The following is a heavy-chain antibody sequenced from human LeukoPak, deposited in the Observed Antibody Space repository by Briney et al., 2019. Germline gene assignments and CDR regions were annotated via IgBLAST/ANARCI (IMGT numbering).Heavy chain of an antibody. CDR2: IYYSGST. Sequence: KSSETLSLTCTVSGGSISSYYWSWIRQPPGKGLEWIGYIYYSGSTNYNPSLKSRVTISVDTFKNQFSLKLSSVTAADTAVYYCASTRRAFFDYWGQGTLVTVSS. CDR3: ASTRRAFFDY. J-gene: IGHJ4*02. CDR1: GGSISSYY. V-gene: IGHV4-59*08. D-gene: IGHD5-24*01.